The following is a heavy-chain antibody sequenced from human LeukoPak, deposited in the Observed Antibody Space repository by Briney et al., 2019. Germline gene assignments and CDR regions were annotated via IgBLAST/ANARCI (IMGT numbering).Heavy chain of an antibody. J-gene: IGHJ6*04. CDR1: GFTFSNYA. D-gene: IGHD3-10*02. V-gene: IGHV3-23*01. CDR2: ISGSASST. Sequence: GGSLRLSCAASGFTFSNYAMSWVRQAPGKGLEWVSAISGSASSTYYADSVKGRFTISRDNSKNSLYLQMNSLRAEDTAVYYCAELGITMIGGVWGKGTTVTISS. CDR3: AELGITMIGGV.